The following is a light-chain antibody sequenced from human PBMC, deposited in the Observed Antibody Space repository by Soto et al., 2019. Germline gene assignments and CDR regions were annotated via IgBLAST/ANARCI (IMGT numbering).Light chain of an antibody. J-gene: IGKJ4*01. CDR3: QHYGSSPGLT. CDR1: QSVTSSS. V-gene: IGKV3-20*01. CDR2: GAS. Sequence: EIVFTQSPRPLSFSPGERATLFCRSSQSVTSSSIAWHQQKPGQAPRLLIYGASSRATGIPDRFSASGSGTDFTLTISRLESEDSAVYYCQHYGSSPGLTVFGGSKAAI.